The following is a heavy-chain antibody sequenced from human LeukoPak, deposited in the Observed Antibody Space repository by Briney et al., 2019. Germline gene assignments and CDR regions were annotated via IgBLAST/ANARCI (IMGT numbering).Heavy chain of an antibody. J-gene: IGHJ4*02. Sequence: SQTLSLTCAVSGGSISSGGYSWSWIRQPPGKGLEWIGYIYHSGSTNYNPSLKSRVTISVDKSKNQFSLKLSSVTAADTAVYYCASLLGYCTNGVCYPDYWGQGTLVTVSS. CDR1: GGSISSGGYS. V-gene: IGHV4-30-2*01. CDR2: IYHSGST. CDR3: ASLLGYCTNGVCYPDY. D-gene: IGHD2-8*01.